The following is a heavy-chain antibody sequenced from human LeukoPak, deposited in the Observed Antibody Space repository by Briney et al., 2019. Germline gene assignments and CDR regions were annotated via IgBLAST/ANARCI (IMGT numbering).Heavy chain of an antibody. CDR3: ARSSSWTLYYFDY. CDR2: IYPGDSDT. J-gene: IGHJ4*02. CDR1: GYSFTSYW. D-gene: IGHD6-13*01. V-gene: IGHV5-51*01. Sequence: GESLKISCKGSGYSFTSYWIGWVRQMPGEGLEWMGIIYPGDSDTRYSPSFQGQVTISADKSISTAYLQWSSLKASDTAMYYCARSSSWTLYYFDYWGQGTLVTVSS.